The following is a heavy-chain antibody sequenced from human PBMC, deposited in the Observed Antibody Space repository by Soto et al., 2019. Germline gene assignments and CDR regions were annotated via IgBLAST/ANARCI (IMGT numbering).Heavy chain of an antibody. D-gene: IGHD2-15*01. V-gene: IGHV3-21*05. J-gene: IGHJ5*02. CDR2: ISPGSRYP. Sequence: GGSLRLSCAASGFTFSSYSMNWVRQAPGKGLEWLSYISPGSRYPAYADSVKGRFTISRDNAKRSLYLQMMSLTAEDTAIYYCVRGGGGGLFDPWGQGTMVTVS. CDR1: GFTFSSYS. CDR3: VRGGGGGLFDP.